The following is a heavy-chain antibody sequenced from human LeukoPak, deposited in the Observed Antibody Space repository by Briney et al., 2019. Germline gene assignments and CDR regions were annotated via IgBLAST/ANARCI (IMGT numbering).Heavy chain of an antibody. D-gene: IGHD6-13*01. CDR1: GDSVSSNSAA. CDR3: ARDGSSSWSKVANWFDP. Sequence: SQTLSLTCAISGDSVSSNSAAWNWIRQSPSRGLEWLGRTYYRSKWYNDYAVSVKSRITINPDTSKNQFSLQLNSVTPEDTAVYYCARDGSSSWSKVANWFDPWGQGTLVTVSS. CDR2: TYYRSKWYN. J-gene: IGHJ5*02. V-gene: IGHV6-1*01.